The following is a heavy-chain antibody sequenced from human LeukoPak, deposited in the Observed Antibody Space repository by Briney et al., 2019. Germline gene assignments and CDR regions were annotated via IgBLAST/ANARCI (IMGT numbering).Heavy chain of an antibody. CDR3: ARAPKSREFDP. CDR2: INPNSGGT. J-gene: IGHJ5*02. Sequence: ASVKVSCKASGYTFTGYYMHWVRQAPGQGLEWMGWINPNSGGTNYAQKFQGRVTITADESTSTAYMELSSLRSEDTAVYYCARAPKSREFDPWGQGTLVTVSS. V-gene: IGHV1-2*02. CDR1: GYTFTGYY.